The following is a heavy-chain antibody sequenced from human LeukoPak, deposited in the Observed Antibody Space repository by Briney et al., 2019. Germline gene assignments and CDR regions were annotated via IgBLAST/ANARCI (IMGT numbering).Heavy chain of an antibody. J-gene: IGHJ4*02. V-gene: IGHV3-30*02. CDR1: GFTFSSYG. Sequence: PGGSLRLSCAASGFTFSSYGMHWVRQAPGKGLEWVAFIRYDGSNKYYADSVEGRFTISRDNSKNTLYLQMNSLRAEDTAVYYCAKDGDDIVVVVAATIDYWGQGTLVTVSS. CDR3: AKDGDDIVVVVAATIDY. D-gene: IGHD2-15*01. CDR2: IRYDGSNK.